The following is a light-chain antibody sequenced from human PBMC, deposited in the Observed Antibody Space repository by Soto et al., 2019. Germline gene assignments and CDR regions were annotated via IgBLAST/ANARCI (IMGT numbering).Light chain of an antibody. CDR3: QQSYDSPLT. CDR1: QSISTF. V-gene: IGKV1-39*01. Sequence: DIQMTQSPSSLSASLGARVTITCRASQSISTFLNWYQQRPGKAPKLLIYAASTLQSGVPSRFSGSGSGTDFTLTISSLQPEDFATYSCQQSYDSPLTFGQGTKVEIK. J-gene: IGKJ1*01. CDR2: AAS.